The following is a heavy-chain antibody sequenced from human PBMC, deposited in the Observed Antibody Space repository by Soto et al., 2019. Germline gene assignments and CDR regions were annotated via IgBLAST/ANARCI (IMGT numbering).Heavy chain of an antibody. CDR3: AGGYYDDRLHYAFDI. CDR2: ISAYNGNT. D-gene: IGHD3-22*01. J-gene: IGHJ3*02. CDR1: GYTFTSYG. V-gene: IGHV1-18*01. Sequence: GASVKVSCKASGYTFTSYGISWVRQAPGQGLEWMGWISAYNGNTNYAQKLQGRVTMTTDTSTSTAYMELRSLRSDDTAVYYCAGGYYDDRLHYAFDIWGQGTMVTVSS.